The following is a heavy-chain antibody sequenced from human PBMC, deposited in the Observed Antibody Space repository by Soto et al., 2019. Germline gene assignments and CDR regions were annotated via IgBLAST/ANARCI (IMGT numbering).Heavy chain of an antibody. V-gene: IGHV3-74*03. CDR3: ARADIVVGSYMRI. J-gene: IGHJ6*02. D-gene: IGHD2-2*01. CDR2: INRDGSVT. Sequence: SLRLSCEVSGLTYSTVWMHWVPQAPGKGLVGGSSINRDGSVTKYADSATGRSTISRDSAEKTLYSQFNRLRADDTAGYYCARADIVVGSYMRIWGQGTTVTVPS. CDR1: GLTYSTVW.